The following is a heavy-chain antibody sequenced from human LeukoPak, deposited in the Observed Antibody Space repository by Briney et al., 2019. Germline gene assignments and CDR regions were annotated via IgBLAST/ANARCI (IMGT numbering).Heavy chain of an antibody. J-gene: IGHJ4*02. CDR1: GGSISSSSYY. Sequence: PSETLSLTCTVSGGSISSSSYYRGWIRQPPGKGLEWIGSIYYSGSTYYNPSLKGRVTISVDTSKNQFSLKLSSVTAADTAVYYCARLTQYCSSTSCYNDWGQGTLVTVSS. D-gene: IGHD2-2*02. CDR3: ARLTQYCSSTSCYND. CDR2: IYYSGST. V-gene: IGHV4-39*01.